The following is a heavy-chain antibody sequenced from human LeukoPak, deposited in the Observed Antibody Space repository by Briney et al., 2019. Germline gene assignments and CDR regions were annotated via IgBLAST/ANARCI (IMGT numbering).Heavy chain of an antibody. CDR1: GFTFDDYA. V-gene: IGHV3-9*01. J-gene: IGHJ4*02. CDR3: AKETNVVTTGSCFDY. D-gene: IGHD4-11*01. Sequence: GRSLRLSCAASGFTFDDYAMHWVRQAPGKGLEWVSGISWNSGSIGYADSVKGRFTISRDNAKNSLYLQMNSLRAEDTALYYCAKETNVVTTGSCFDYWGQGTLVTVSS. CDR2: ISWNSGSI.